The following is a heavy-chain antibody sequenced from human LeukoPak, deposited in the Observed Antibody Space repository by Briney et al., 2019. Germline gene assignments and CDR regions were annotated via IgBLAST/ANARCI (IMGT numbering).Heavy chain of an antibody. CDR2: IYSGGST. J-gene: IGHJ4*02. V-gene: IGHV3-53*01. Sequence: PGGSLRLSCAASGFTVSSNYMSWVRQAPGKGLEWVSVIYSGGSTYYADSVKGRFTISRDNSKNTLYLQMNSLRAEDTAVYYCARASDSSGYYPHYWGQGTLVTVSS. D-gene: IGHD3-22*01. CDR1: GFTVSSNY. CDR3: ARASDSSGYYPHY.